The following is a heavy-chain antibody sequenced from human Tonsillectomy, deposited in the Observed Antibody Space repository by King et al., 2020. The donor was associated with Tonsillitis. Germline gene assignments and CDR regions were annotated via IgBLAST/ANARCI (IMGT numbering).Heavy chain of an antibody. D-gene: IGHD2-21*01. V-gene: IGHV3-43*02. J-gene: IGHJ4*02. CDR2: ISKDGGNT. CDR3: AKGDAD. CDR1: GFTFHDYS. Sequence: VQLVESGGGVVQPGGSLRPSFAASGFTFHDYSIHWVRQAPWKGLELGSLISKDGGNTYYADSVKGRLTNSSDNSKKPLYLQMNSLTTEDTALYYCAKGDADWGQGTLVTVSS.